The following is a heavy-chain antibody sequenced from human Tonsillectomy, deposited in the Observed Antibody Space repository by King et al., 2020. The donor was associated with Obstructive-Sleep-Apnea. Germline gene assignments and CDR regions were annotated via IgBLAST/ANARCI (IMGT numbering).Heavy chain of an antibody. CDR2: ISSSGNII. V-gene: IGHV3-11*01. CDR1: GFTFSDYY. D-gene: IGHD3-10*01. J-gene: IGHJ4*02. Sequence: VQLVESGGGLVKPGGSLRLSCAASGFTFSDYYMSWIRQAPGMGLEWVSYISSSGNIIYYAEFVKGRFTISRDNAKTSLYLQMNSLRAADTAVYYCARDQNYYASGRIFDYWGQGTLVTVSS. CDR3: ARDQNYYASGRIFDY.